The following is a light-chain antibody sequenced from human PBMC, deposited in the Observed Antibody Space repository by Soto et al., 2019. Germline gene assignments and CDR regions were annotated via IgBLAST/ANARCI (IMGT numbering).Light chain of an antibody. CDR2: GAS. CDR3: QQYGSSPIT. Sequence: IVMTHSPATLYLSPGEPATLSCRASRDVYINALAWYQQKPGRTPTLLIYGASSRATGIPDRFSGSGSGTDFTLTISRLEPEDFAVYYCQQYGSSPITFGQGTRLEIK. V-gene: IGKV3-20*01. CDR1: RDVYINA. J-gene: IGKJ5*01.